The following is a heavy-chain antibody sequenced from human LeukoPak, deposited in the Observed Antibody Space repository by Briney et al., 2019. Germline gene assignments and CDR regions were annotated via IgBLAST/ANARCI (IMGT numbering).Heavy chain of an antibody. D-gene: IGHD6-19*01. CDR2: IDAYNGNT. CDR3: ARSGIAMAGTRYFQH. CDR1: GYTFTSYS. V-gene: IGHV1-18*04. Sequence: ASVRVSCKASGYTFTSYSMHWVRQAPGQRLEWIGWIDAYNGNTNYPQRLQGRVTITTDTSTSTAYMELRSLRSDDTAVYYCARSGIAMAGTRYFQHWGQGTLVTVSS. J-gene: IGHJ1*01.